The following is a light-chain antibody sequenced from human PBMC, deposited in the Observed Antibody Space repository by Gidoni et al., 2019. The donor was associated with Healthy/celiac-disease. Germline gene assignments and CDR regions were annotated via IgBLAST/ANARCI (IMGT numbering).Light chain of an antibody. CDR3: QQYNSYSCS. V-gene: IGKV1-5*03. CDR2: KAS. CDR1: QSIMSW. Sequence: DIQMTQSPSTLSASVGDRVTITCRASQSIMSWLAWYQQKPGKSPKLLIYKASSLESGVPSRLSGIGSGTEFTLTISSLQPDDFATYYCQQYNSYSCSFGQGTKLEIK. J-gene: IGKJ2*04.